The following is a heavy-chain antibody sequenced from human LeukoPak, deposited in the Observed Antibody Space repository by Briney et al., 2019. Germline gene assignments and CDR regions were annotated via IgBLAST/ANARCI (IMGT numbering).Heavy chain of an antibody. CDR2: ISACNGNT. J-gene: IGHJ4*02. CDR3: ARALGYSGYVNYFDY. V-gene: IGHV1-18*01. CDR1: GYTFTSYG. D-gene: IGHD5-12*01. Sequence: GASVKVSCKASGYTFTSYGISWVRQAPGQGLEWMGWISACNGNTNYAQKLQGRVTMTTDTSTSTAYMELRSLRSEDTAVYYCARALGYSGYVNYFDYWGQGTLVTVSS.